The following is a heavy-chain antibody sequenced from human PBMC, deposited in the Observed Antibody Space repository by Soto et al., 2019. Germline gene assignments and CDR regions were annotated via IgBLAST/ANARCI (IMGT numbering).Heavy chain of an antibody. V-gene: IGHV1-18*01. J-gene: IGHJ4*02. CDR1: GYTFTSYG. CDR2: ISAYNGNT. D-gene: IGHD1-26*01. CDR3: ARDLGGGYYAPVDY. Sequence: QVQLVQSGAEVKKPGASVKVSCKASGYTFTSYGISWVRQAPGQGLEWMGWISAYNGNTKYAQKFQGRVTMTTDTSKSKAYMEGRSLRSDDTAVYYGARDLGGGYYAPVDYWGQGTLVTVSS.